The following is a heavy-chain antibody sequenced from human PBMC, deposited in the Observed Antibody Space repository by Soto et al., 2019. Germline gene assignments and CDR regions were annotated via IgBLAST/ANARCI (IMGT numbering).Heavy chain of an antibody. J-gene: IGHJ4*02. CDR2: IIPILGSA. Sequence: SVKVSCKASGGTFSSYTISWVRQAPGQGLEWMGRIIPILGSANYAQKFQGRVTMTRDKSTSTAYMELSSLRSEDTAVYYCARVLYTDCSSTSCYVLVDEYSFDYWGQGTLVTVSS. D-gene: IGHD2-2*01. CDR1: GGTFSSYT. CDR3: ARVLYTDCSSTSCYVLVDEYSFDY. V-gene: IGHV1-69*08.